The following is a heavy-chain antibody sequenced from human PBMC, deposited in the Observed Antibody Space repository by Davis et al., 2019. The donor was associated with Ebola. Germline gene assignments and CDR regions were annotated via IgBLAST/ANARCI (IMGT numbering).Heavy chain of an antibody. CDR2: ISSSSSYI. CDR1: GFTFSSYW. Sequence: GESLKISCAASGFTFSSYWMSWVRQAPGKGLEWVSSISSSSSYIYYADSVKGRFTISRDNAKNSLYLQMNSLRAEDTAVYYCAREPTYYYDSSGYYLRVYYYYGMDVWGQGTTVTVSS. V-gene: IGHV3-21*01. D-gene: IGHD3-22*01. J-gene: IGHJ6*02. CDR3: AREPTYYYDSSGYYLRVYYYYGMDV.